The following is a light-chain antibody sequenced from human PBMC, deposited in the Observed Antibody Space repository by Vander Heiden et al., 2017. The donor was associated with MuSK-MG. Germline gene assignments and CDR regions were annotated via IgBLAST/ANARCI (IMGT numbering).Light chain of an antibody. CDR1: QSVLYSSNNKNY. Sequence: DIVMTQSPDSLAVSLGERATINCKSSQSVLYSSNNKNYLAWYQQKPGQPPKLLISGASTRESGVPDRFSGSGSATDFTLTISSLQAEDVAVYYCQQHYSTRTFGRGTKVEIK. V-gene: IGKV4-1*01. CDR3: QQHYSTRT. J-gene: IGKJ1*01. CDR2: GAS.